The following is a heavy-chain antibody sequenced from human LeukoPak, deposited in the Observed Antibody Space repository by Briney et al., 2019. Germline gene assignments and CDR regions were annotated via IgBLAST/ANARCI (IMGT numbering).Heavy chain of an antibody. Sequence: GGSLRLSCDASGLSINTYTMYWVRQAPGQGLEWVSGIRNSDGMTYYAGSVRGRFTISTDNSKNTLYLQMNSLRAEDTALYYCAKGLERESRLDSWGQGTLVTVSS. J-gene: IGHJ4*02. V-gene: IGHV3-23*01. CDR2: IRNSDGMT. CDR3: AKGLERESRLDS. D-gene: IGHD1-1*01. CDR1: GLSINTYT.